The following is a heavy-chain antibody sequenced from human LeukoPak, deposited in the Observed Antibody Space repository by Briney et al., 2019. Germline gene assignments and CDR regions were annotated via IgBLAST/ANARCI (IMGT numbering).Heavy chain of an antibody. V-gene: IGHV3-11*01. Sequence: PGGSLRLSCATSGFTFSDHYMSWIRQAPGKGREWVSYIKNSADTIFYTDSVKGRFTISRDNAKNSLYLQMNSLRAEDTAVYYCARGHYGLDYWGQGTLVTVSP. D-gene: IGHD4-17*01. CDR2: IKNSADTI. CDR3: ARGHYGLDY. CDR1: GFTFSDHY. J-gene: IGHJ4*02.